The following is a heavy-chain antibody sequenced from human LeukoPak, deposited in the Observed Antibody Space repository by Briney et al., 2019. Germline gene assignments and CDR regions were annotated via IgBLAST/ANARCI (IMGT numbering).Heavy chain of an antibody. Sequence: GGSLRPSCAASGFTFSSYEMNWVRQAPGKGLEWVSYISSSGSTIYYADSVKGRFTISRDNAKNSLYLQMNSLRAEDTAVYYCARSYDSSGYYSFDYWGQGTLVTVSS. CDR2: ISSSGSTI. J-gene: IGHJ4*02. CDR3: ARSYDSSGYYSFDY. V-gene: IGHV3-48*03. CDR1: GFTFSSYE. D-gene: IGHD3-22*01.